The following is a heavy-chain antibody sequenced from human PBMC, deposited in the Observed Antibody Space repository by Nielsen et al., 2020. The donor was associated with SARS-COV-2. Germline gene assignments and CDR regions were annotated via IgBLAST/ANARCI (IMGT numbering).Heavy chain of an antibody. CDR2: INPNSGGT. D-gene: IGHD6-19*01. V-gene: IGHV1-2*06. CDR1: GYTFTGYY. J-gene: IGHJ4*02. CDR3: ARDRSRRPGIAVAGGGLDY. Sequence: ASVKVSCKASGYTFTGYYLHWVRQAPGQGLEWMGRINPNSGGTNYAQKFQGRVTMTRDTSISTAYMELSRLRSDDTAVYYCARDRSRRPGIAVAGGGLDYWGQGTLVTVSS.